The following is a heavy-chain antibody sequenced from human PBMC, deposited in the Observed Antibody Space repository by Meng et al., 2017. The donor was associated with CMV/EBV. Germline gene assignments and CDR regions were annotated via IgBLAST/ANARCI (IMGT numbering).Heavy chain of an antibody. V-gene: IGHV5-51*01. D-gene: IGHD3-16*01. CDR3: ARVPHYGAPFDY. CDR2: IYPGDSDT. J-gene: IGHJ4*02. Sequence: GGSLRLSCKGSGYSFTSYWIGWVRQMPGKGLEWMGIIYPGDSDTRYSPSFQGQVTVSADKSISTAYLQWSSLKASDTAMYYCARVPHYGAPFDYWGQGTLVTVSS. CDR1: GYSFTSYW.